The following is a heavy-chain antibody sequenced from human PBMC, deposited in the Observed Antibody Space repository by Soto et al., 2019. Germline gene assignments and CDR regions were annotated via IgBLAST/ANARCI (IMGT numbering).Heavy chain of an antibody. V-gene: IGHV5-51*01. CDR1: GYSFTNYW. J-gene: IGHJ2*01. CDR3: ARHEAACDDFLSGYYRHFDL. CDR2: IYPGDSDV. Sequence: PGESLKISCKTSGYSFTNYWIGWVRQMPGKGLEWMGIIYPGDSDVRYSPSFQGQVTISADNSISTAYLQWNSLRASDTAMYYCARHEAACDDFLSGYYRHFDLWGRGTLVTVSS. D-gene: IGHD3-3*01.